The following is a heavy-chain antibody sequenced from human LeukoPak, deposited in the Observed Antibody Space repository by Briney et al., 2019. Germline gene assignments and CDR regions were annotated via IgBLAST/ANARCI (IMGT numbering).Heavy chain of an antibody. J-gene: IGHJ2*01. CDR3: ARGYSYGYHFDL. D-gene: IGHD5-18*01. V-gene: IGHV4-59*11. CDR1: GASISSHY. Sequence: SETLSLTCTVSGASISSHYWSWIRQPPGKGLEWIGYISYTGSTNYNSSLRSRVTISVDTSKNQFSLRLSSVTAADRAVYYCARGYSYGYHFDLWGRGTLVTVSS. CDR2: ISYTGST.